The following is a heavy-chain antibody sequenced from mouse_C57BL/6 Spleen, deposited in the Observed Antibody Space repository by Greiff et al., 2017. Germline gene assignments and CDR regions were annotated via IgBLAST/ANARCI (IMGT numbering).Heavy chain of an antibody. V-gene: IGHV1-42*01. D-gene: IGHD4-1*01. CDR1: GYSFTGYY. Sequence: VQLKESGPELVKPGASVKISCKASGYSFTGYYMNWVKQSPEKSLEWIGEINPSTGGTTYNQKFKAKATLTVDKSSSTAYMQLKSLTSEDSAVYYCARGTGYFDYWGQGTTLTVSS. J-gene: IGHJ2*01. CDR3: ARGTGYFDY. CDR2: INPSTGGT.